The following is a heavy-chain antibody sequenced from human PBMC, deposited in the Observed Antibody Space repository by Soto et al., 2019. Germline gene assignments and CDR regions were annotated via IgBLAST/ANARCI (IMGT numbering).Heavy chain of an antibody. V-gene: IGHV1-18*04. CDR1: GYTFTSYG. Sequence: SVEVSCKASGYTFTSYGIRWVRQAPGQGLEWMGWISAYNGNTNYAQKLQGRVAMTTDTSTSTAYMELRSLRSDDTAVYYCARAPSSGYFQHWGQGTLVTVSA. CDR2: ISAYNGNT. J-gene: IGHJ1*01. CDR3: ARAPSSGYFQH. D-gene: IGHD6-6*01.